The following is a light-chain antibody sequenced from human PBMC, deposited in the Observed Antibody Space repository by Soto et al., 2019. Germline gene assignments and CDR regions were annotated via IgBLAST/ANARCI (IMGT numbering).Light chain of an antibody. Sequence: EIVLTQSPGTLSLSPGERATLSCRASQSVSSSYLAWYQHKPGQAPRLLIYGASSRATGIPDRLSGSGSGTDFTLTISRLEPEDFEVYYCKQYGNSPETFGQGTKVEIK. V-gene: IGKV3-20*01. CDR2: GAS. CDR3: KQYGNSPET. J-gene: IGKJ1*01. CDR1: QSVSSSY.